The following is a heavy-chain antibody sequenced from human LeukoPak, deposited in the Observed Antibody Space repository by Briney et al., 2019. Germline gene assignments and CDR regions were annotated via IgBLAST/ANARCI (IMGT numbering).Heavy chain of an antibody. J-gene: IGHJ4*02. D-gene: IGHD6-19*01. Sequence: SETLSLTCTVSGGSISDNYWSWIRQPPGKGLEWIGYAYYSGHTNYNSSLKSRVTMSLDTSKSQFSLRLSSVTAADTAVYFCARAVSGRFDYWGQGTLVTVSS. CDR2: AYYSGHT. CDR1: GGSISDNY. CDR3: ARAVSGRFDY. V-gene: IGHV4-59*08.